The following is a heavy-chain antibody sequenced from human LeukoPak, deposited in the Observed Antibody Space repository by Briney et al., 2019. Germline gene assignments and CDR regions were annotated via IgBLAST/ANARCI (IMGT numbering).Heavy chain of an antibody. CDR3: AREYPIAAAAIHFDY. V-gene: IGHV1-3*01. Sequence: ASVKVSCKASGYTFTSYAMHWVRQAPGQRLEWMGWINAGNGNTKYSQKFQGRVTITRDTSASTAYMELSSLRSEDTAVYYCAREYPIAAAAIHFDYWGQGTLVTVSS. J-gene: IGHJ4*02. CDR1: GYTFTSYA. D-gene: IGHD6-13*01. CDR2: INAGNGNT.